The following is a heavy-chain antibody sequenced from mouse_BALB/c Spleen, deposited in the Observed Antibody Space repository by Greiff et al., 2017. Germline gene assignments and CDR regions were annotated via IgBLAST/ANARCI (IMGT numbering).Heavy chain of an antibody. V-gene: IGHV5-17*02. D-gene: IGHD2-1*01. Sequence: EVHLVESGGGLVQPGGSRKLSCAASGFTFSSFGMHWVRQAPEKGLEWVAYISSGSSTIYYADTVKGRFTISRDNPKNTLFLQMTSLRSEDTAMYYCARSDGNYPFAYWGQGTLVTVSA. CDR3: ARSDGNYPFAY. J-gene: IGHJ3*01. CDR2: ISSGSSTI. CDR1: GFTFSSFG.